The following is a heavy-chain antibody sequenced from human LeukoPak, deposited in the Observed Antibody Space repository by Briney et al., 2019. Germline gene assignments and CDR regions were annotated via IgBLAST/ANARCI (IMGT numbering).Heavy chain of an antibody. Sequence: GGSLRLSCAASGFTFRTYWMSWVRRAPGKGLEWVANIKQDGSEKYYVDSVKGRFTISRDNAKNSLYLQMNSLRAEDTAVYYCARFSSGYSYYFDYWGQGTLVTVSS. V-gene: IGHV3-7*01. CDR1: GFTFRTYW. J-gene: IGHJ4*02. CDR2: IKQDGSEK. CDR3: ARFSSGYSYYFDY. D-gene: IGHD3-22*01.